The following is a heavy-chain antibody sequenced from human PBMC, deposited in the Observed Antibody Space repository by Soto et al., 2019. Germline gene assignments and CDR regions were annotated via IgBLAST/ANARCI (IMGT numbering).Heavy chain of an antibody. V-gene: IGHV3-53*01. CDR3: ARGRGSSYFDY. D-gene: IGHD1-26*01. Sequence: PGGSLRLSCAASGLTVSSNYMSWVRQAPGKGLEWVSVLYSGGTTYYADSVKGRFTISRDNSKNTLYLQMNSLRAEDTAVDYCARGRGSSYFDYWGQGTLVTVSS. J-gene: IGHJ4*02. CDR1: GLTVSSNY. CDR2: LYSGGTT.